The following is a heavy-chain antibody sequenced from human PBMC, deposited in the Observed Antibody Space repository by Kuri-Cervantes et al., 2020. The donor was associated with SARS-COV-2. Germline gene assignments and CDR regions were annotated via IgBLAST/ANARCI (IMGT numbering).Heavy chain of an antibody. V-gene: IGHV4-61*09. D-gene: IGHD3-10*01. CDR1: GGSISSGSYF. CDR3: ARQVLLWFGELNYMDV. J-gene: IGHJ6*03. Sequence: TLSLTCTVSGGSISSGSYFWNWIRQPAGKGLEWIGHIYTTGSTNYNPSLKSRVTISVDTSKNQFSLELSSVTAADTAVYYRARQVLLWFGELNYMDVWGKGTTVTVSS. CDR2: IYTTGST.